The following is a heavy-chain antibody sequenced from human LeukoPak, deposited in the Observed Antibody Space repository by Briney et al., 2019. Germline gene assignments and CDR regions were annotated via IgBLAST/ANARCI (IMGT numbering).Heavy chain of an antibody. Sequence: SETLSLTCTVSGGSVSSGSYYWSWIRQPPGKGLEWIGYIYYSGSTNYNPSLKSRVTISVDTSKNQFSLKLSSVTAADTAVYYCARGTADPRYYYYGMDVWGQGTTVTVSS. J-gene: IGHJ6*02. CDR2: IYYSGST. CDR3: ARGTADPRYYYYGMDV. CDR1: GGSVSSGSYY. V-gene: IGHV4-61*01. D-gene: IGHD2-2*01.